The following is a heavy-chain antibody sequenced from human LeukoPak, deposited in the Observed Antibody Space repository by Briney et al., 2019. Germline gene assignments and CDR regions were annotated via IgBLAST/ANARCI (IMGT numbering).Heavy chain of an antibody. CDR1: GGSISSSSYY. Sequence: SETLSLTCTVSGGSISSSSYYWGWIRQPPGKGLEWIGSIYYSGSTYYNPSLKSRVTISVDTSKNQFSLKLSSVTAADTAVYYCASLTRSSTSCYTRDAFDIWGQGTMVTVSS. CDR3: ASLTRSSTSCYTRDAFDI. V-gene: IGHV4-39*01. D-gene: IGHD2-2*02. CDR2: IYYSGST. J-gene: IGHJ3*02.